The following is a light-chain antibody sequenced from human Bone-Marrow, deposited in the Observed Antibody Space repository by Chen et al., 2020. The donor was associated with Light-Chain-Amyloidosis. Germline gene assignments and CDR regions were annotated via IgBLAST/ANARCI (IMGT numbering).Light chain of an antibody. CDR3: QQSYITPQVT. J-gene: IGKJ4*01. CDR2: AAS. V-gene: IGKV1-39*01. CDR1: QSISTY. Sequence: DIQMTQSPSSLSASIGDRVTLTCRASQSISTYLNWYQQKPGKAPKLLIYAASSLQSGVPSGFSGSGSGTEFTLTISSLQPEDFATYYCQQSYITPQVTFGGGTKVEIK.